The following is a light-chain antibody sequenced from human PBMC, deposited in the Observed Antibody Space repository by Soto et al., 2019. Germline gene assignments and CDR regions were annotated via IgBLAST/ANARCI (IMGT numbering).Light chain of an antibody. Sequence: IVLTQSPGTLSLSPGERATLSCRASQSVSSSYLAWYQQKPGQAPRLLIYGASSRATGITDRFSGSGSGTDFTLTISRLEPEDFAVYYCQQYGSSPRLTFGGGTKVEIK. J-gene: IGKJ4*01. CDR3: QQYGSSPRLT. CDR2: GAS. V-gene: IGKV3-20*01. CDR1: QSVSSSY.